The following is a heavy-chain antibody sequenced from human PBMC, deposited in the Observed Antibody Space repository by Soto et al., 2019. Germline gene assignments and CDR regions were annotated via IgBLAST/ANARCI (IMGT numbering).Heavy chain of an antibody. CDR3: ARGARRWLPSDGMDV. CDR2: INHSGST. V-gene: IGHV4-34*01. Sequence: SETLSLTCAVYGGSFSGYYWSWIRQPPGKGLEWIGEINHSGSTNYNPSLKSRVTISVDTSKNQFSLKLSSVTAADTAVYYCARGARRWLPSDGMDVWGQGTTVTVSS. CDR1: GGSFSGYY. J-gene: IGHJ6*02. D-gene: IGHD5-12*01.